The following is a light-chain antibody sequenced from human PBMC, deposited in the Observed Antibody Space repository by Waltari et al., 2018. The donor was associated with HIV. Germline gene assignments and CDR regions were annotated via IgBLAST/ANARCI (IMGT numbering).Light chain of an antibody. Sequence: QSVLTQTPSLSGTPGQRVTISCSGGSSNIGSNTVTWYQQFPGTAPRLLIYSNNQRPSGVPDRFSGSKSGTSASLVISELQSQDEADYHCAAWDDSLHGELFGGGTKLTVL. CDR1: SSNIGSNT. J-gene: IGLJ2*01. CDR2: SNN. V-gene: IGLV1-44*01. CDR3: AAWDDSLHGEL.